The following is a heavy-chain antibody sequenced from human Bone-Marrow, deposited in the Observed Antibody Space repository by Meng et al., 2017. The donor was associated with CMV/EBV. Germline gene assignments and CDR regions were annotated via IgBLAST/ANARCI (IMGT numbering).Heavy chain of an antibody. J-gene: IGHJ4*02. Sequence: ASVKVSCKASGYTFTSHYMHWVRQAPGQGLEWMGIINPSGGITSYAQKFQGRVTMTRDTSTSTVYMELSSLRSEDTAVYYCARDRNSGGRPQYYFDYWGQGTLVTVSS. V-gene: IGHV1-46*01. CDR1: GYTFTSHY. CDR3: ARDRNSGGRPQYYFDY. CDR2: INPSGGIT. D-gene: IGHD1-26*01.